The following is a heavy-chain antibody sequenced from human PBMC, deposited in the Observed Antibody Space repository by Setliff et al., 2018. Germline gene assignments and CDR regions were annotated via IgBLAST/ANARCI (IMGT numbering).Heavy chain of an antibody. CDR3: AKLPSGYPYNWFDP. CDR2: IGGGDGTT. Sequence: PGGSLRLSCAASGFTFSYYGIHWVRQAPGKGLEWVADIGGGDGTTYYADSVKGRFTISRDNSKNTLYLQMNSLRAEDTAVYYCAKLPSGYPYNWFDPWGQGTLVTVSS. J-gene: IGHJ5*02. D-gene: IGHD3-22*01. V-gene: IGHV3-23*01. CDR1: GFTFSYYG.